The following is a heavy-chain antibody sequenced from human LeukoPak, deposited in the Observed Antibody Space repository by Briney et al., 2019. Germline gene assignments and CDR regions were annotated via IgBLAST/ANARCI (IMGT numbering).Heavy chain of an antibody. D-gene: IGHD3-22*01. CDR1: RFTFSSYA. V-gene: IGHV3-30*07. J-gene: IGHJ4*02. Sequence: GGSLRLSCAASRFTFSSYAMHWVRQAPGKGLEWVAVISYDGSNKYYADSVKGRFTISRDNSKNTLYLQMDSLRAEDTAVNYCVKGSYYESSGHYYFDYWGQGTLVTVSS. CDR2: ISYDGSNK. CDR3: VKGSYYESSGHYYFDY.